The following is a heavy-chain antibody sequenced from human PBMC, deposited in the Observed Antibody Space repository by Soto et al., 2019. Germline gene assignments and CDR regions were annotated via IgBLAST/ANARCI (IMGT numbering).Heavy chain of an antibody. CDR3: ATPGDNYYGSGSYFV. D-gene: IGHD3-10*01. J-gene: IGHJ4*02. Sequence: GTSVKVSSKASGGTFSSYAISWARQAPGQGLEWMGGIIPIFGTANYAQKFQGRVTVTADESTSTAYMELSSLRSEDTAVYYCATPGDNYYGSGSYFVWGQGTLVTGSS. V-gene: IGHV1-69*13. CDR1: GGTFSSYA. CDR2: IIPIFGTA.